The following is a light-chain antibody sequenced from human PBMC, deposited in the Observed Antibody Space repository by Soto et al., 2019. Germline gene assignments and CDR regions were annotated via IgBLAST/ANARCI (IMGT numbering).Light chain of an antibody. V-gene: IGKV1-5*01. Sequence: DIKMTQSPSSLSASVGGTVTINCRASQSISSYLNWYQQKPGKAPEVLIYDASSLESGVPSRFSGSGSGTEFTLTISSLQPDDFATYYCQQYNSYWTLGQGTKVDI. CDR1: QSISSY. CDR2: DAS. CDR3: QQYNSYWT. J-gene: IGKJ1*01.